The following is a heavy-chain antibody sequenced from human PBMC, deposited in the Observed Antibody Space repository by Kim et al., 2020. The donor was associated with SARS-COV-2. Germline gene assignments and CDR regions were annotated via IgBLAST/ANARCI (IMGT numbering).Heavy chain of an antibody. V-gene: IGHV3-48*03. Sequence: GGSLRLSCAASGFTFSSYEMNWVRQAPGKGLEWVSYISSSGSTIYYADSVKGRFTISRDNAKNSLYLQMNSLRAEDTAVYYCAHYGDYVLAPYGMDVWGQGTTVTVSS. CDR3: AHYGDYVLAPYGMDV. J-gene: IGHJ6*02. CDR1: GFTFSSYE. CDR2: ISSSGSTI. D-gene: IGHD4-17*01.